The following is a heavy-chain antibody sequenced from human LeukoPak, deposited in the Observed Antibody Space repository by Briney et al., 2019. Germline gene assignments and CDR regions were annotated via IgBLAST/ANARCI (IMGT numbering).Heavy chain of an antibody. Sequence: GSLRLSCAASGFTFSSYSMNWVRQSPGKGLEWIGEINHSGRTNYNPSLESRVTISLDTSKNQFSLKLNSVTGADTAVYYCAKYGPGSGSYSTSWYFHQWGQGTLVTVSS. D-gene: IGHD1-26*01. J-gene: IGHJ4*02. CDR2: INHSGRT. V-gene: IGHV4-34*08. CDR3: AKYGPGSGSYSTSWYFHQ. CDR1: GFTFSSYS.